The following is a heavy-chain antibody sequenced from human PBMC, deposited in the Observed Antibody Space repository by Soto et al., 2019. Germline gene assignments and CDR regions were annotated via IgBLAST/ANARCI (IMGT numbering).Heavy chain of an antibody. CDR1: GYTFTGYY. CDR2: INPNSGGT. Sequence: ASVKVSCKASGYTFTGYYMHWVRQAPGQGLEWMGWINPNSGGTNYAQKFQGWVTMTRDTSISTAYMELSRLRSDDTAVYYCARSIAVAGTSGPYGYRPYGMDVWGQGTTVTVSS. CDR3: ARSIAVAGTSGPYGYRPYGMDV. J-gene: IGHJ6*02. V-gene: IGHV1-2*04. D-gene: IGHD6-19*01.